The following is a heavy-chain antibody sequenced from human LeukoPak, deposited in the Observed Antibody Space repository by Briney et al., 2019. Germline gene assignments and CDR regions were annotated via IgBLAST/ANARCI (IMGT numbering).Heavy chain of an antibody. D-gene: IGHD4-17*01. Sequence: PGRSLRLSCGASASTASGFSFITYGMPWVRQATGKGPAWVALIWHYVSKKFYPDSVQGRFTISRDNSRNTLYLEMNSLRAEDTALYYCAKQGHYGEYYFDVWGQGTLVTVSS. CDR1: GFSFITYG. V-gene: IGHV3-33*06. CDR2: IWHYVSKK. CDR3: AKQGHYGEYYFDV. J-gene: IGHJ4*02.